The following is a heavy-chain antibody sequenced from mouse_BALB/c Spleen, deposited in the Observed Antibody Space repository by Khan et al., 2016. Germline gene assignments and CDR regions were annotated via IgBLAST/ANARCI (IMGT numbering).Heavy chain of an antibody. J-gene: IGHJ1*01. V-gene: IGHV10-1*02. CDR3: VRRSWHWYSDV. CDR2: MRSKSYNDAT. CDR1: GFTFNTYA. Sequence: EVQLVEPGGGLVQPKGSWKLSCAASGFTFNTYAMNWVRQAPGKGLVWVARMRSKSYNDATNYADSVKDRFTISRDDSQSMLYLQMNNLTTEDTGMCYCVRRSWHWYSDVWGEGTTISVTT.